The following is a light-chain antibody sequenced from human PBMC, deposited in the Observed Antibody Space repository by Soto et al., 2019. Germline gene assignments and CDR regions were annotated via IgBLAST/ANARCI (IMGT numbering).Light chain of an antibody. CDR1: SSDVGGYNY. V-gene: IGLV2-14*01. CDR3: SSYTRSSTLG. CDR2: DVS. J-gene: IGLJ2*01. Sequence: QSALTQPASVSGSPGQSITISCTGTSSDVGGYNYVSWYQQHPGKAPKLMIYDVSNRPSGVSNRFSGSKSGNTASLTISGLPAEDEDDYYCSSYTRSSTLGFGGGTKLTVL.